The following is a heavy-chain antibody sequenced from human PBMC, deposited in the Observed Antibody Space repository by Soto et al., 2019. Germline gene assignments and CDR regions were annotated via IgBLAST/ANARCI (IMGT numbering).Heavy chain of an antibody. J-gene: IGHJ4*02. CDR2: TSSDGSKK. CDR1: GFPFSLYG. D-gene: IGHD2-2*01. V-gene: IGHV3-30*18. Sequence: VQLVQSGGGVVQPGRSLRLSCEASGFPFSLYGMHWVRQAPGKGLEWVAVTSSDGSKKDYADSVKGRFTVSRDNSKNTLYLQINSLRPEDTAIYYCGKKSPVTYAARIDSWGQGSLVTVSS. CDR3: GKKSPVTYAARIDS.